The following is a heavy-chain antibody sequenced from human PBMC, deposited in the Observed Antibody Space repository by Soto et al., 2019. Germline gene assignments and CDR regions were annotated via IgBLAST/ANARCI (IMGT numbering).Heavy chain of an antibody. Sequence: EVQLLESGGGLLQPGGSLRLSYAASGFTFSSYAMSWVRQAPGKGLEWVSGISASGVSTYYADSVKGRFTISRDNSENRLYLQMNSLRAEDTALYYCAKDRKTGSGWYWDYWGQGTLVTVSS. V-gene: IGHV3-23*01. D-gene: IGHD6-19*01. CDR3: AKDRKTGSGWYWDY. J-gene: IGHJ4*02. CDR2: ISASGVST. CDR1: GFTFSSYA.